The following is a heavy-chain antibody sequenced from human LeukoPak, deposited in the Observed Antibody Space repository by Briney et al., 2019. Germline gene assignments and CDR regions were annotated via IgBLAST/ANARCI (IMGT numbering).Heavy chain of an antibody. CDR3: ARAGCSSTRCYSPSYYYYYMDV. CDR1: GYTFTSYG. J-gene: IGHJ6*03. Sequence: ASVKVSCKASGYTFTSYGISWVRQAPGQGLEWMGWISAYNGNTNYAQKLQDRVTMTTDTSTSTAYMELRSLRSDDTAVYYCARAGCSSTRCYSPSYYYYYMDVWGKGTTVTVSS. V-gene: IGHV1-18*01. D-gene: IGHD2-2*01. CDR2: ISAYNGNT.